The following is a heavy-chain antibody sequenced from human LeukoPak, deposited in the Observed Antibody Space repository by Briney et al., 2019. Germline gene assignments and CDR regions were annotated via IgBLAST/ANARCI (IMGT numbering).Heavy chain of an antibody. CDR2: SYGSER. V-gene: IGHV3-23*01. Sequence: PGRCLTPACVPAASTISSDATSWVSQAPGHWLEWVSASYGSERDYTDSVRGRFTISRDDSTNTLYLQMIGLRVEDTAVYYCSKRRRRETGPFESWGQGTLVTVSP. CDR1: ASTISSDA. CDR3: SKRRRRETGPFES. J-gene: IGHJ4*02. D-gene: IGHD5-24*01.